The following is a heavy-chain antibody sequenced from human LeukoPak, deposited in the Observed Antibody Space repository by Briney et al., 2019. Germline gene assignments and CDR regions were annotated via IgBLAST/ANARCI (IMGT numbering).Heavy chain of an antibody. V-gene: IGHV3-23*01. J-gene: IGHJ4*02. CDR1: GFTFSSYV. CDR3: AKGGSDWSAYYSYLDY. Sequence: GVSLRLSCAASGFTFSSYVMSWVRQAPGKGLEWVSAISGSGGSTYYADSVKGRFTISRDNSKNTLYLQMNSLRAEDTAVYYCAKGGSDWSAYYSYLDYWGQGTLVTVSS. D-gene: IGHD3-3*01. CDR2: ISGSGGST.